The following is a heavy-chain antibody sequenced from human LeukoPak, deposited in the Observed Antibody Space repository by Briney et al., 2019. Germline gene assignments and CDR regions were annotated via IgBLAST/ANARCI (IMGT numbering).Heavy chain of an antibody. Sequence: GGSLRLSCAASGITFTNAWLTWVRQAPGKGLEWVGRVKTKGDGGAADYAAPVKGRFTISRDDSTKTLYLQMNSLRAEDTAVYYCAKGRGEVVVAATNTVTTPYFDYWGQGTLVTVSS. D-gene: IGHD2-15*01. CDR2: VKTKGDGGAA. CDR3: AKGRGEVVVAATNTVTTPYFDY. V-gene: IGHV3-15*01. J-gene: IGHJ4*02. CDR1: GITFTNAW.